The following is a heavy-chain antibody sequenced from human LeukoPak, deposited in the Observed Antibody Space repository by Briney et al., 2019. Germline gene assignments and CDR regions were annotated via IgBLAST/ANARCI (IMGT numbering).Heavy chain of an antibody. CDR1: GYSISSGYY. Sequence: PSETLSLTCAVSGYSISSGYYWGWIRQPPGKGLEWIGSIYHGGSTYYNPSLKSRVTISVDTSKNQFSLKLSSVTAADTAVYYCARQYCTNGVCNMYNWFDPWGQGTLVTVSS. CDR3: ARQYCTNGVCNMYNWFDP. CDR2: IYHGGST. J-gene: IGHJ5*02. V-gene: IGHV4-38-2*01. D-gene: IGHD2-8*01.